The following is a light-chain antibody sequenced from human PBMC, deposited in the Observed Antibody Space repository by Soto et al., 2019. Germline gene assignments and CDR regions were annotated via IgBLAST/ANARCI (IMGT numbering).Light chain of an antibody. Sequence: EVVMTQSPATLSVSPGERATLSCRASQSVSGSLAWYQHKPGQAPRLLIYGASTRAAGVPLRFSGSGSGTEFTLTISSLQSEDFAVYYCQQYNNWPPWTFGQGTKVDI. CDR3: QQYNNWPPWT. CDR2: GAS. V-gene: IGKV3-15*01. J-gene: IGKJ1*01. CDR1: QSVSGS.